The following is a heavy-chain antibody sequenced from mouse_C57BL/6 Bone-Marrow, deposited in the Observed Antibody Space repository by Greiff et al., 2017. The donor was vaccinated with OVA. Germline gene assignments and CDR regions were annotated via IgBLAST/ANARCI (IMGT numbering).Heavy chain of an antibody. CDR3: ARAYPWYYFDY. V-gene: IGHV3-6*01. CDR1: GYSITSGYY. Sequence: DVQLQESGPGLVKPSQSLSLTCSVTGYSITSGYYWNWIRQFPGNKLEWMGYISYDGSNNYNPSLKNRISITRDTSKNQFFLKLNSVTTEDTATYYCARAYPWYYFDYWGQGTTLTVSS. CDR2: ISYDGSN. J-gene: IGHJ2*01. D-gene: IGHD6-5*01.